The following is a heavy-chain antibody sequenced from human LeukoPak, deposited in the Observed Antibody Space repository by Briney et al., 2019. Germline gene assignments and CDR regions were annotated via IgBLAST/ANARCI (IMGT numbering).Heavy chain of an antibody. J-gene: IGHJ3*02. V-gene: IGHV1-69*04. CDR3: AREESSYGWAFDI. Sequence: ASVKVSCKASGYTFTSYGISWARQAPGQGLEWMGRIMPILTIANYAQKFQGRVTITADKSTSTAYMEMSSLRSEDTAVYYCAREESSYGWAFDIWGQGTMVTVSS. CDR1: GYTFTSYG. CDR2: IMPILTIA. D-gene: IGHD3-10*01.